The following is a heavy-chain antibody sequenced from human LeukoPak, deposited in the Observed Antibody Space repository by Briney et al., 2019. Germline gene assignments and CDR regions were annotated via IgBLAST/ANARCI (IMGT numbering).Heavy chain of an antibody. V-gene: IGHV1-24*01. CDR2: FDPEDGET. CDR1: GYTLTELS. D-gene: IGHD1-26*01. Sequence: GASVKVSCKVSGYTLTELSMHWVRQAPGKGLEWMGGFDPEDGETIYAQKFQCRVTMTEDTSTDTAYMELSSLRSEDTAVYYCATDHSVFGGSYYYYYGMDVWGQGTTVTVSS. CDR3: ATDHSVFGGSYYYYYGMDV. J-gene: IGHJ6*02.